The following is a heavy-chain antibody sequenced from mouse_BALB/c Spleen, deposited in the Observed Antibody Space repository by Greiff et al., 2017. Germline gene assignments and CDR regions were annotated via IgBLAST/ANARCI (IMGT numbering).Heavy chain of an antibody. V-gene: IGHV1S81*02. Sequence: VQLQQSGAELVKPGASVKLSCKASGYTFTSYWMHWVKQRPGQGLEWIGEINPSNGRTNYNEKFKSKATLTVDKSSSTAYMQLSSLTSEDSAVYYCARKNYYGTGDYWGQGTTLTVSS. CDR2: INPSNGRT. J-gene: IGHJ2*01. D-gene: IGHD1-2*01. CDR3: ARKNYYGTGDY. CDR1: GYTFTSYW.